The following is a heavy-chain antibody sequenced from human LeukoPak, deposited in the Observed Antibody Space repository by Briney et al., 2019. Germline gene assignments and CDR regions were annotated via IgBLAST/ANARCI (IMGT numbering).Heavy chain of an antibody. CDR1: GFTFSSYS. J-gene: IGHJ6*03. CDR2: ISSSSSYI. V-gene: IGHV3-21*01. Sequence: PGGSLRLSCAASGFTFSSYSMNWVRQAPGKGLEWVSSISSSSSYIYYADSVKGRFTISRDNAKNSLYLQMNSLRAEDTAVYYCAGAAGRYYYMDVWGKGTTVTVSS. CDR3: AGAAGRYYYMDV. D-gene: IGHD6-13*01.